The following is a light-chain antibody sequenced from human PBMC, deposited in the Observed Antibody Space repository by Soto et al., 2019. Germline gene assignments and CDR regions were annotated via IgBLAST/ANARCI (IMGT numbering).Light chain of an antibody. J-gene: IGKJ1*01. V-gene: IGKV3-15*01. Sequence: EIVLTQSPGTLSLSPGERATLSCRASQSVSSNLAWYQQKPGQAPRLLIYGASTRATGIPAGFSGSGSGTEFTLAISSLQSEDFAVYYCQQYSIWRTFGQGTKV. CDR3: QQYSIWRT. CDR1: QSVSSN. CDR2: GAS.